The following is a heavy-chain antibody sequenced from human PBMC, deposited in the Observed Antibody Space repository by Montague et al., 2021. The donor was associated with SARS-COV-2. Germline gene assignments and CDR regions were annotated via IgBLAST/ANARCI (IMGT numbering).Heavy chain of an antibody. CDR1: GGSIRSDSSY. CDR2: IYDGGSA. J-gene: IGHJ6*02. Sequence: TLSLTCSVSGGSIRSDSSYYNWIRQPDGKGLEWVGRIYDGGSASYNPSLKSRVTISLDTSKNEVSLKMSSVTAADSARYFCARENRGVAGLGYYFYYGMDVWGRGTTVTVSS. CDR3: ARENRGVAGLGYYFYYGMDV. D-gene: IGHD1-14*01. V-gene: IGHV4-61*02.